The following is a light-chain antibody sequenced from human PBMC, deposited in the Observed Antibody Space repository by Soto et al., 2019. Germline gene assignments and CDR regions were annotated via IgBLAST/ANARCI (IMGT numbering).Light chain of an antibody. Sequence: QSALTQPRSVSGSPGQSGTISCTGTSSDVGGYNYVSWYQQHPGKAPKLMIYDVSKRPSGVPDRFSGSKSGNMASLTISGLQAEDEADYYCCSYAGSYTLVVFGGGTKLTVL. V-gene: IGLV2-11*01. CDR2: DVS. CDR1: SSDVGGYNY. J-gene: IGLJ2*01. CDR3: CSYAGSYTLVV.